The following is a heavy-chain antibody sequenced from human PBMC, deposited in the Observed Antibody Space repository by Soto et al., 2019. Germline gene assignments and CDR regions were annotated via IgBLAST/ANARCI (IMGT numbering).Heavy chain of an antibody. Sequence: PLGSLRLSCAASGFTFSSYSMNWVRQAPGKGLEWVSYISSSSSTIYYADSVKGRFTISRDNAKNSLYLQMNSLRAEDTAVYYCARDREDWTLIFDYWGQGTLVTVSS. CDR1: GFTFSSYS. J-gene: IGHJ4*02. CDR2: ISSSSSTI. V-gene: IGHV3-48*01. CDR3: ARDREDWTLIFDY. D-gene: IGHD1-1*01.